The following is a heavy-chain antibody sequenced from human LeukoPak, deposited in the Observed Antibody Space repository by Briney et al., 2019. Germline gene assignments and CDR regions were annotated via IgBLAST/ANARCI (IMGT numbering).Heavy chain of an antibody. Sequence: SETLSLTCGVSGYSISSGYYWGWIRQPPGKGLEWIGSIFHSGSTYNNPSLKSRVTISIDTSKNQISLKLTSVTAADTALYYCARVARNSGRYSATFDIWGQGTMVTVSS. CDR3: ARVARNSGRYSATFDI. CDR2: IFHSGST. V-gene: IGHV4-38-2*01. J-gene: IGHJ3*02. D-gene: IGHD1-26*01. CDR1: GYSISSGYY.